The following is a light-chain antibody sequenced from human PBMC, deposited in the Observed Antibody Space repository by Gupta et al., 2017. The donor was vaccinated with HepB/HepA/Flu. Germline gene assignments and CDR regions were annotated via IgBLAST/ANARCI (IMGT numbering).Light chain of an antibody. CDR3: CSYAGSASYVL. J-gene: IGLJ2*01. Sequence: SALTQPRSVTGPPAHPSLFSCTRTSSHVGAYNYVSWYQQHPGKAPKLMIYDVTKRPSGVPERFSGSKSGNTATLTITRLEAEDEAEYYCCSYAGSASYVLFGGGTKLTVL. CDR2: DVT. CDR1: SSHVGAYNY. V-gene: IGLV2-11*01.